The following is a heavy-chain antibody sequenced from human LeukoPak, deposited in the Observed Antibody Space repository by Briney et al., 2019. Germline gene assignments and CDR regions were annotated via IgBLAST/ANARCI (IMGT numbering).Heavy chain of an antibody. CDR2: ISSSSSYI. Sequence: PGGSLRLSCAASGFTFSSYSMNWVRQAPGKGLEWVSSISSSSSYIYYADSVKGRFTISRDNAKNSLYLQMNSMRAEDTAVCYCARGSLGTMVRGVIIAFDIWGQGTMVTVSS. D-gene: IGHD3-10*01. CDR3: ARGSLGTMVRGVIIAFDI. J-gene: IGHJ3*02. V-gene: IGHV3-21*01. CDR1: GFTFSSYS.